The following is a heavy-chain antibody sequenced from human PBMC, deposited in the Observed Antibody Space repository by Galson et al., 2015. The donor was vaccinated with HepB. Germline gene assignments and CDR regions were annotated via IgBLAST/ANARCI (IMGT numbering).Heavy chain of an antibody. V-gene: IGHV3-30*18. CDR3: AKDARKYGGNTLWRYYYYYYYMDV. J-gene: IGHJ6*03. CDR1: GFTFSSYG. D-gene: IGHD4-23*01. Sequence: SLRLSCAASGFTFSSYGMHWVRQAPGKGLEWVAVISYDGSNKYYADSVKGRFTISRDNSKNTLYLQMNSLRAEDTAVYYCAKDARKYGGNTLWRYYYYYYYMDVWGKGTTVTVSS. CDR2: ISYDGSNK.